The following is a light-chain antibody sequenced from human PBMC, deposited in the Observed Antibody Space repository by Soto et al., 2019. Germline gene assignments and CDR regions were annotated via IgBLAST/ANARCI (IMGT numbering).Light chain of an antibody. CDR3: QQYENFST. CDR1: QTISGL. J-gene: IGKJ4*02. V-gene: IGKV1-5*03. Sequence: DIQMTQSPSTLSASVGDRVTITCRASQTISGLLAWYQQKPGKAPKLLIYKTSSLQSGVPSRFIGRGSGTEFTLTISRLQPDDFATYYCQQYENFSTFGGGTKVEIK. CDR2: KTS.